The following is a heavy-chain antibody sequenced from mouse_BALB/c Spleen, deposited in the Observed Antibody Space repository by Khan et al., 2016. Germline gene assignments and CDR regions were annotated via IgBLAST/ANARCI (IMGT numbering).Heavy chain of an antibody. CDR2: IYPGDGDT. J-gene: IGHJ4*01. D-gene: IGHD3-2*01. Sequence: QVQLQQSGAELVRPGSSVKISCKATGYAFSGYWMNWVKQRPGQGLEWIGQIYPGDGDTNYNGKFKGKVTLTADKSSSTAYLQLSSLTSEDAAVYYVESSMLGDSSGGYTMEYWGQGTSVTVSS. V-gene: IGHV1-80*01. CDR3: ESSMLGDSSGGYTMEY. CDR1: GYAFSGYW.